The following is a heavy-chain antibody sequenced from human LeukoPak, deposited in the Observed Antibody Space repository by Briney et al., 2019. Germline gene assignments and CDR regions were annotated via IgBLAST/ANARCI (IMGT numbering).Heavy chain of an antibody. CDR3: ASQGESLSFDY. D-gene: IGHD3-16*01. CDR1: GGSISSGGYY. J-gene: IGHJ4*02. V-gene: IGHV4-31*03. CDR2: VYYSGST. Sequence: SETLSLTCTVSGGSISSGGYYWSWIRQHPGKGLEWIGYVYYSGSTYYNPSLKSRVTISVDTSKNQFSLKLSSVTAADTAVYYCASQGESLSFDYWGQGTLVTVSS.